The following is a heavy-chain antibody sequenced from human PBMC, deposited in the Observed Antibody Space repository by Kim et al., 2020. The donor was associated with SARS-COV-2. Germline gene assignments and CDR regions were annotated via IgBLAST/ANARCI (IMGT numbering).Heavy chain of an antibody. CDR3: ARDRGWHSSSWYALPENWFDP. D-gene: IGHD6-13*01. V-gene: IGHV3-33*05. J-gene: IGHJ5*02. CDR1: GFTFSSYG. CDR2: ISYDGSNK. Sequence: GGSLRLSCAASGFTFSSYGMHWVRQAPGKGLEWVAVISYDGSNKYYADSVKGRFTISRDNSKNTLYLQMNSLRAEDTAVYYCARDRGWHSSSWYALPENWFDPWGQGTLVTVSS.